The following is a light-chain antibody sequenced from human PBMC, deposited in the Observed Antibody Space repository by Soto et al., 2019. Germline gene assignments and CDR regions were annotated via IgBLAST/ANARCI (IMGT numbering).Light chain of an antibody. CDR2: EVV. CDR3: KSYAGSNTYV. CDR1: KNDVGFYDF. V-gene: IGLV2-8*01. J-gene: IGLJ1*01. Sequence: QSALTQPPSASGSPGQSVTISCTGTKNDVGFYDFVSWYQHHPGKAPRLIIYEVVQRPSGVPDRFSGSKSGNTASLTVSGLQAADEADYFCKSYAGSNTYVFGSGTKHTVL.